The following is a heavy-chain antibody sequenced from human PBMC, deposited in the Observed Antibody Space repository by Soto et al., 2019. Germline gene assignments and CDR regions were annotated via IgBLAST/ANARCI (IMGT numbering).Heavy chain of an antibody. V-gene: IGHV6-1*01. D-gene: IGHD3-3*01. CDR2: TYYTSQWNN. J-gene: IGHJ5*02. CDR3: AKSASGTGTEFDP. CDR1: GDTVSRSSAV. Sequence: SQTLSLTCAISGDTVSRSSAVWNWIRQSPSRGLEWLGRTYYTSQWNNYYAVSVKSRITINADTSKNQVSLQLNSVTPEDTAVYYGAKSASGTGTEFDPWHQGPPVTVSS.